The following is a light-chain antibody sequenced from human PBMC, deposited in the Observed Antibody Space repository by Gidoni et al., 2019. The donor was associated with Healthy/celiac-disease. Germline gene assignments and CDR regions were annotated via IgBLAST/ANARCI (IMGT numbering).Light chain of an antibody. CDR2: DAS. CDR1: QRVSSN. V-gene: IGKV3-15*01. CDR3: QQYNNWPPWT. Sequence: EMVMTQSPATLSVSPGERATISCRASQRVSSNLACDQQRPGQAPRLLIYDASTRATGIPARLIGSGSGTEFTLTISSLLSEDFAVYYCQQYNNWPPWTFXXXTKVEIK. J-gene: IGKJ1*01.